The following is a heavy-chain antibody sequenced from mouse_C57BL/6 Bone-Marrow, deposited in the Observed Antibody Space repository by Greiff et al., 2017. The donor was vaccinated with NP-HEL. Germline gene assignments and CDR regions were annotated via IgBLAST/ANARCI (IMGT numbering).Heavy chain of an antibody. CDR1: GYTFTSYW. V-gene: IGHV1-64*01. J-gene: IGHJ3*01. CDR3: ARCRYYYGSSYDWFAY. Sequence: QVQLQQPGAELVKPGASVKLSCKASGYTFTSYWMHWVKQRPGQGLEWIGMIHPNSGSTNYNEKFKSKATLTVDKSSSTAYMQLSSLTSEDSAVDYCARCRYYYGSSYDWFAYWGQGTLVTVSA. CDR2: IHPNSGST. D-gene: IGHD1-1*01.